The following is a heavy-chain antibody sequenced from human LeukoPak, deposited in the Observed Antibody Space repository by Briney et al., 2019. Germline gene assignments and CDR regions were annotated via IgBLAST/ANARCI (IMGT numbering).Heavy chain of an antibody. CDR2: IYYSGST. Sequence: PSETLSLTCTVSGGSISSYYWSWIRQPPGKGLEWIGYIYYSGSTNYNPSLKSRVTISVDTSKNQFSLKLSSVTAADTAVYYCARVMNGDAFDIWGQGTMVTVSS. V-gene: IGHV4-59*12. CDR3: ARVMNGDAFDI. D-gene: IGHD1-1*01. J-gene: IGHJ3*02. CDR1: GGSISSYY.